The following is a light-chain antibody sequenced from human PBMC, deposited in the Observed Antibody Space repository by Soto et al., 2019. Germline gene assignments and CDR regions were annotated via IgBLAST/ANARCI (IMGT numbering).Light chain of an antibody. CDR1: QSVISSY. Sequence: DIVLTQSPGTQSLSPGERATLSCRASQSVISSYLAWYQQKPGQAPRLLIYGASSRATGIPDRFSGSGAATDFTLTISRLEPEDFAVYYCQPYGSSPWTFDQGTKVEIK. CDR2: GAS. V-gene: IGKV3-20*01. J-gene: IGKJ1*01. CDR3: QPYGSSPWT.